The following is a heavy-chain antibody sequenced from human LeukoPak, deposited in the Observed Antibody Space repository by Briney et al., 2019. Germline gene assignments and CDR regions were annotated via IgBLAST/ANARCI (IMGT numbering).Heavy chain of an antibody. CDR1: GITLSNYG. V-gene: IGHV3-23*01. D-gene: IGHD3-22*01. CDR2: ISDSGGST. Sequence: GGSLRLSCAVSGITLSNYGMSWVRQAPGKGLEWVAGISDSGGSTKYADSVKGRFTISRDNPKNTLYLQMNSLRVEDTAVYAKRGVVIRVILVGFHKQAYYFDSWGQGALVTVSS. CDR3: RGVVIRVILVGFHKQAYYFDS. J-gene: IGHJ4*02.